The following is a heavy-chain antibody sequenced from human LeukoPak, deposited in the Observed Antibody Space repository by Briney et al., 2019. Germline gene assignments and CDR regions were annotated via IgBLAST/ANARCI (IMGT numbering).Heavy chain of an antibody. CDR2: IYYSGST. Sequence: SETLSLTCTVSGGSISTSNYYWGWIRQPPGKGLEWIGNIYYSGSTYYNPSLASRVTISVDRSKNQFSLKLSSVTAADTAVYYCARAPLVGGWFDPWGQGTLVTVSS. D-gene: IGHD6-6*01. J-gene: IGHJ5*02. CDR1: GGSISTSNYY. V-gene: IGHV4-39*07. CDR3: ARAPLVGGWFDP.